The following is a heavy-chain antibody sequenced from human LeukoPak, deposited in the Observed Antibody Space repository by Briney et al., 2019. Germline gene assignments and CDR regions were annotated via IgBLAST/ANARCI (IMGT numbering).Heavy chain of an antibody. CDR1: GFTFSSYW. J-gene: IGHJ4*02. CDR3: ASRITIFGVPAYFDY. Sequence: GGSLRLSCAASGFTFSSYWMSWVRQAPGKGLGWVANIKQDGSEKYYVDSVKGRFTISRDNAKNSLYLQMNSLRAEDTAVYYWASRITIFGVPAYFDYWGQGTLVTVYS. V-gene: IGHV3-7*01. D-gene: IGHD3-3*01. CDR2: IKQDGSEK.